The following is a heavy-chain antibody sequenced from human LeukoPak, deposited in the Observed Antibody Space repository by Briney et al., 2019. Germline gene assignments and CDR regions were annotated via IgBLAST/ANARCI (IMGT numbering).Heavy chain of an antibody. CDR2: ISGSGXXT. CDR1: GFTFSTYA. D-gene: IGHD6-19*01. V-gene: IGHV3-23*01. J-gene: IGHJ4*02. CDR3: AKPSNGWYSFDY. Sequence: GGSLRLSCAASGFTFSTYAMSWVRQAPGKGLEWXXAISGSGXXTXXAXSVXGRFTISRDNSKNTLYLQMNSLRADDTAVYYCAKPSNGWYSFDYWGQGTLVTVSS.